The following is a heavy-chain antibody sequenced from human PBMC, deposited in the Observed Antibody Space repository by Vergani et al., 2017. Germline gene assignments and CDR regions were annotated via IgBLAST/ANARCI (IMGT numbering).Heavy chain of an antibody. CDR2: IRSRSSYI. CDR1: GFTFRSYS. J-gene: IGHJ6*03. V-gene: IGHV3-21*01. D-gene: IGHD3-16*01. CDR3: ARDIRPPTYTLEYYMDV. Sequence: EVRLVESGGGLVKPGGSLRLSCAASGFTFRSYSMNWVRQAPGKGLGWVSSIRSRSSYIYYADSVKGRFTISRDNAKNSLYLQMNSLIAEDKAVYYCARDIRPPTYTLEYYMDVWGKGTTVTVS.